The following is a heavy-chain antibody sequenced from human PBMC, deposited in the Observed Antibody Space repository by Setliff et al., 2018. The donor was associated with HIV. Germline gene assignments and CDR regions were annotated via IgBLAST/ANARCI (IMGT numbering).Heavy chain of an antibody. CDR1: GFTFDRFW. Sequence: GGSLRLSCAASGFTFDRFWMHWVRQAPGKGLVWVSAISARSDYSYAADSMKGRFTISRDNSKNTLYLQMTDLRAEDTAIYYCAPIRDGYNYFFDHWGQGTLVTVSS. CDR3: APIRDGYNYFFDH. V-gene: IGHV3-21*04. D-gene: IGHD5-12*01. J-gene: IGHJ4*02. CDR2: ISARSDYS.